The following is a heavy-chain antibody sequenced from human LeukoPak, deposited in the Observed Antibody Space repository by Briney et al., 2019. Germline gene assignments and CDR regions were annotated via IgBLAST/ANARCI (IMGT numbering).Heavy chain of an antibody. V-gene: IGHV4-39*07. CDR1: GGSIRSYY. CDR3: ARVPRIAAAGYFDY. CDR2: IYYSGST. J-gene: IGHJ4*02. D-gene: IGHD6-13*01. Sequence: SETLSLTCTVSGGSIRSYYWGWIRQPPGKGLEWIGSIYYSGSTYYNPSLKSRVTISVDTSKNQFSLKLSSVTAADTAVYYCARVPRIAAAGYFDYWGQGTLVTVSS.